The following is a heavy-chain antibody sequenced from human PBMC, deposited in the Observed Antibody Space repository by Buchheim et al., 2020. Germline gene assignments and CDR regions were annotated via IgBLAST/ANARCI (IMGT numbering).Heavy chain of an antibody. CDR2: IKQDGSEK. D-gene: IGHD3-10*01. V-gene: IGHV3-7*01. J-gene: IGHJ6*02. Sequence: EVQLVESGGGLVQPGGSLRLSCAASGFTFSSYWMSWVRQAPGKGLEWVANIKQDGSEKYYVDSGKGRFTISRDNAKNSLYLQMNSLRAEDTAVYYCARDYGSGLYYYYYYGMDVWGQGTT. CDR3: ARDYGSGLYYYYYYGMDV. CDR1: GFTFSSYW.